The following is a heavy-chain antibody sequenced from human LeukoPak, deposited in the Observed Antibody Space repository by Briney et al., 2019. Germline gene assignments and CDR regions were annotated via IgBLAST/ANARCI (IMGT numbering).Heavy chain of an antibody. CDR3: TRLVWAVAGTWDWFDP. J-gene: IGHJ5*02. CDR1: GFTFSGSA. D-gene: IGHD6-19*01. CDR2: IRSKANSYAT. Sequence: PGGSLRLSCAASGFTFSGSAMHWVRQASGKGLEWVGRIRSKANSYATAYAASVKGRFTISRDDSKNTAYLQMNSPKTEDTAVYYCTRLVWAVAGTWDWFDPWGQGTLVTVSS. V-gene: IGHV3-73*01.